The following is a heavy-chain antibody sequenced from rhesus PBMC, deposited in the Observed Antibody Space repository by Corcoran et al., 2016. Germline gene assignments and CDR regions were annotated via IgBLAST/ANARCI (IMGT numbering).Heavy chain of an antibody. Sequence: QVQLQESGPGLVKPSETLSLTCAVSGGSISDDYYWSWIRQPPGKGLEWIGYIYGSGGGTNYNPSLNNRVTISIDTSKNQFSLKLSSVTAADTAVYYCARRYCSRGVCYASFGYDYWGQGVLVTVSS. CDR3: ARRYCSRGVCYASFGYDY. CDR2: IYGSGGGT. CDR1: GGSISDDYY. V-gene: IGHV4-106*01. J-gene: IGHJ4*01. D-gene: IGHD2-39*01.